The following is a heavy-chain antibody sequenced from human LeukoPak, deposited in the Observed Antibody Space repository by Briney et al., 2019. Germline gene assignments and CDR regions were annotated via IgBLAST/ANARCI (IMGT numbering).Heavy chain of an antibody. CDR1: GGSIRSDSYQ. D-gene: IGHD2-2*01. CDR2: YYRSGST. V-gene: IGHV4-61*02. CDR3: ARDRRYQLLDDAFDI. J-gene: IGHJ3*02. Sequence: PSETLSLTCTVSGGSIRSDSYQWSWIRQSAGKGLEWIGRYYRSGSTNFSPSLKSRVTLAVDTSKNQFSLRLSSVTAADTAVYFCARDRRYQLLDDAFDIWGQGTMVTVSS.